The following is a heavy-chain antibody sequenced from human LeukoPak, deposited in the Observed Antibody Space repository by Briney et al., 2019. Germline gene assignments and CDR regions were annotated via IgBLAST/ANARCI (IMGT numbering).Heavy chain of an antibody. CDR2: IRYDGNNK. D-gene: IGHD4-17*01. J-gene: IGHJ4*02. V-gene: IGHV3-30*02. CDR3: ARDLALSYDDLGTIDY. CDR1: EFTFSNYG. Sequence: PGGSLRLSCAASEFTFSNYGMHWVRQAPGKGLEWVAFIRYDGNNKDYTDSVKGRFTISRDNAKNSLYLQMNSLRAEDTAVYYCARDLALSYDDLGTIDYWGQGTLVTVSS.